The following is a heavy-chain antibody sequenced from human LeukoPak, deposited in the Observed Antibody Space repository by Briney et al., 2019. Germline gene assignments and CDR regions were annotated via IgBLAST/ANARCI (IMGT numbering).Heavy chain of an antibody. V-gene: IGHV3-7*01. J-gene: IGHJ5*02. CDR3: ARPLFPAGNWFDP. D-gene: IGHD2-2*01. Sequence: GGSLRLSCVASGFTFSSYWMSWVRQAPGKGLEWVANIKQDGSEKYYVDSVKGRFTISRDNAKNSLYLQMNSLRAEDTAVYSCARPLFPAGNWFDPWGQGTLVTVSS. CDR1: GFTFSSYW. CDR2: IKQDGSEK.